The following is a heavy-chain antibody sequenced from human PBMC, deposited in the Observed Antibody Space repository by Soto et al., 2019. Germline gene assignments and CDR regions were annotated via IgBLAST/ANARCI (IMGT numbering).Heavy chain of an antibody. CDR1: GGTFSSYA. D-gene: IGHD2-2*01. CDR3: ARDSQYCSSTSCPFDY. V-gene: IGHV1-69*06. CDR2: IIPIFGTA. J-gene: IGHJ4*02. Sequence: SVKVSCKASGGTFSSYAISWVRQAPGQGLEWMGGIIPIFGTANYAQKFQGRVTITADKSTSTAYMELSSLRSEDTAVYYCARDSQYCSSTSCPFDYWGQGTLVTVSS.